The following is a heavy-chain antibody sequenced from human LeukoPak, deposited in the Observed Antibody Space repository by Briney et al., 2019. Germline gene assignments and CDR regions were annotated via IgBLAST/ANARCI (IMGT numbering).Heavy chain of an antibody. CDR1: GFTLDDYA. CDR2: ISGDGGST. J-gene: IGHJ4*02. D-gene: IGHD3-22*01. V-gene: IGHV3-43*02. CDR3: AKVSMPIVVVISKSYYFDY. Sequence: QPGGSLRLSCAASGFTLDDYAMHWVRQAPGKGLEWVSLISGDGGSTYYADSVKGRFTISRDNSKNSLYLQMNSLRTEDTALYYCAKVSMPIVVVISKSYYFDYWGQGTLVTVSS.